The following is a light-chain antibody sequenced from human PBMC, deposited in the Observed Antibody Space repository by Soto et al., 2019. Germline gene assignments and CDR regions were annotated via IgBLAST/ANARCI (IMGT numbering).Light chain of an antibody. Sequence: QSVLTQTASVSGSPGQSITISCTGTSSDVGGYNFVSWYQQHPGKAPKLIIHEVTNRPSGVSGRFSGSKSGNTAFLTISGLQAEDEAVYYCCSYAGDYMFVFGTGTKVTVL. CDR3: CSYAGDYMFV. CDR1: SSDVGGYNF. V-gene: IGLV2-14*03. J-gene: IGLJ1*01. CDR2: EVT.